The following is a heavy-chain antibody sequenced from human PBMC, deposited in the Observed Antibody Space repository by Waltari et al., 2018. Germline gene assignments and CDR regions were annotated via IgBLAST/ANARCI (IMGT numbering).Heavy chain of an antibody. V-gene: IGHV3-23*01. CDR2: IRNSGGNT. CDR1: GFRFSNYD. Sequence: EVQLLGSGGGLVQPGGSLRLSCAASGFRFSNYDMAWVRQAPGKGLEWVSGIRNSGGNTYYGDSVKGRFAISRDNSRNTLHLQMNGLRAEDTAIYYCTSWRVVAGTGWFDSWGQGTLVTVSS. D-gene: IGHD2-15*01. J-gene: IGHJ5*01. CDR3: TSWRVVAGTGWFDS.